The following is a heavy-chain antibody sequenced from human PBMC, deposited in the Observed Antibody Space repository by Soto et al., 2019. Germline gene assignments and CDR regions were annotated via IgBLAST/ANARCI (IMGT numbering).Heavy chain of an antibody. D-gene: IGHD3-3*01. CDR1: GFTFSSYS. Sequence: LRLSCAASGFTFSSYSMNWVRQAPGKGLWWVSSISSSSSYIYYADSVKGRFTISRDNAKNSLYLQMNSLRAEDTAVYYCARAFGLVNLMACCPYVMDFWGQGPTLTV. J-gene: IGHJ6*02. CDR2: ISSSSSYI. V-gene: IGHV3-21*01. CDR3: ARAFGLVNLMACCPYVMDF.